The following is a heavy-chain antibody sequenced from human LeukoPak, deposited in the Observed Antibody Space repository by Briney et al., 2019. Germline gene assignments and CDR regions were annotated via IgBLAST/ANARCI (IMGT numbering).Heavy chain of an antibody. V-gene: IGHV5-51*01. Sequence: KPGESLKISCKGSGYSFTSYWIGWVRQMPGKGLEWMGIIYPGDSDTRYSPSFQGQVTISADKSISTAYLQWSSLKASDTAMYYCARGPLLLWFGELLSDAFDIWGQGTMVTVSS. CDR2: IYPGDSDT. CDR1: GYSFTSYW. D-gene: IGHD3-10*01. J-gene: IGHJ3*02. CDR3: ARGPLLLWFGELLSDAFDI.